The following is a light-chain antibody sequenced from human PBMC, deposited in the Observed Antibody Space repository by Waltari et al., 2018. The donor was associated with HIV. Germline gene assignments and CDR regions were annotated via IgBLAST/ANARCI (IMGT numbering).Light chain of an antibody. CDR2: GAS. V-gene: IGKV3-15*01. CDR3: QQYSNWPPIT. J-gene: IGKJ5*01. CDR1: QSVGTN. Sequence: EVVMTQSPGTLSVSPGGSATISCRASQSVGTNLAWYRQKPGQAPRLLIYGASTRATDIPDRITGSGSGTDFTLTISSLQSEDFVVYYCQQYSNWPPITFGQGTRLEMK.